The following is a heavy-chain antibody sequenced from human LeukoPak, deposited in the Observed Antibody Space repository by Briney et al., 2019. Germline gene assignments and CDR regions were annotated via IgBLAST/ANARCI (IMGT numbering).Heavy chain of an antibody. V-gene: IGHV3-11*01. Sequence: GGSLRLSCAASGFTFSDYYMSWIRQAPGKGLEWVSYISSSGSTIYYADSVKGRFTISRDNAKNSLYLQMNSLRAEDTAVYYCARRARYSSSPYYFDYWGQGTLVTVSS. CDR1: GFTFSDYY. D-gene: IGHD6-13*01. J-gene: IGHJ4*02. CDR2: ISSSGSTI. CDR3: ARRARYSSSPYYFDY.